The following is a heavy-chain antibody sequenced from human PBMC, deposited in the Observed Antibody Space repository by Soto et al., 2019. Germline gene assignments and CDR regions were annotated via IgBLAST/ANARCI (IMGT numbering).Heavy chain of an antibody. V-gene: IGHV1-3*01. D-gene: IGHD3-10*01. CDR1: GYAITRYA. CDR2: INAGNGNT. J-gene: IGHJ3*02. CDR3: ARTYGSGKFSAFDI. Sequence: ASVKGYCKAAGYAITRYAMGWVSQATRQRLEWMGWINAGNGNTKYSQKFQGRVTITRDTSASTAYMELSSLRSEDTSVYYRARTYGSGKFSAFDIWGQGTMVTVSS.